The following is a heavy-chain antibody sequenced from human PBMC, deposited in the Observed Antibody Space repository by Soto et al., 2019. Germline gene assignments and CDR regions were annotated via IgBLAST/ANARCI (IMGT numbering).Heavy chain of an antibody. D-gene: IGHD5-12*01. CDR1: GGTFSSYA. CDR2: IIPIFGTA. V-gene: IGHV1-69*01. Sequence: QVQLVQSGAEVKKPGSSVKVSCKASGGTFSSYAISWVRQAPGQGLEWMGGIIPIFGTANYAQKFQGRVTITADESTSTAYMELSSLRSEDTAVYYCARGALVEATTYYYYGMGVWGQGTTVTVSS. J-gene: IGHJ6*02. CDR3: ARGALVEATTYYYYGMGV.